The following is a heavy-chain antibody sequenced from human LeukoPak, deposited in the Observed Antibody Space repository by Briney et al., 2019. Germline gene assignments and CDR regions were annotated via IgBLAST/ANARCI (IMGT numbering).Heavy chain of an antibody. D-gene: IGHD3-10*01. V-gene: IGHV4-34*01. Sequence: ASETLSLTCAVYGGSFSGYYWSWIRQPPGKGLEWIGEINHSGSTNYNPSLKSRVTISVDTSKNQFSLKLSSVTAADTAVYYCAREVSGTYYYGSGSYQIDYWGQGTLVTASS. J-gene: IGHJ4*02. CDR2: INHSGST. CDR1: GGSFSGYY. CDR3: AREVSGTYYYGSGSYQIDY.